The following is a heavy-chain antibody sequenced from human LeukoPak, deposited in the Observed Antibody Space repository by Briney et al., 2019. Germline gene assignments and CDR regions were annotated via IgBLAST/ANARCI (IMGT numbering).Heavy chain of an antibody. CDR2: ISYDGSNK. J-gene: IGHJ4*02. D-gene: IGHD3-10*01. Sequence: PGGSLRLSCAASGFTFSTYAMHWVRQAPGKGLEWVAVISYDGSNKYYADSVKGRFTISRDNSKNTLYLQMNSLRAEDTAVYYCARDISYGSGSPFYFDYWGQGTLVTVSS. V-gene: IGHV3-30*04. CDR3: ARDISYGSGSPFYFDY. CDR1: GFTFSTYA.